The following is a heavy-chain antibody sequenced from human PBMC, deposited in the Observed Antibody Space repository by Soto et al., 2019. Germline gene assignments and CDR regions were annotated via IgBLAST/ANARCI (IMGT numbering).Heavy chain of an antibody. CDR2: IKSKTDGRTT. CDR1: GFTFSNAW. D-gene: IGHD4-17*01. Sequence: GGSLRLSCAASGFTFSNAWMSWVRQAPGKGLEWVGRIKSKTDGRTTDYPAPVKGRFTISRDDSKNTLYLQMNSLKTEETAVYYCTTNPRYVDYNYWGQGTLVTVSS. J-gene: IGHJ4*02. V-gene: IGHV3-15*01. CDR3: TTNPRYVDYNY.